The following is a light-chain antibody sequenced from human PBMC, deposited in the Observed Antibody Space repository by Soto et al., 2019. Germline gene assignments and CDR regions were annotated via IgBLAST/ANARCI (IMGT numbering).Light chain of an antibody. J-gene: IGKJ1*01. CDR3: MQALQTPRT. CDR2: LGS. V-gene: IGKV2-28*01. CDR1: QSLLHSNGYNY. Sequence: DIVMTQSPLSLPVTPGEPASISCRSSQSLLHSNGYNYLDWYLQKPGQSPQLLIYLGSNRASWVPDRFSGSGLGTDFTLKISRVEAEDVGVYYCMQALQTPRTFGQGTKVEIK.